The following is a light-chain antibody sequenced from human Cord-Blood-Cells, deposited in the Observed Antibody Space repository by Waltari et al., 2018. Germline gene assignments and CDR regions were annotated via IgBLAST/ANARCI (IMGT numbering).Light chain of an antibody. Sequence: SYELTQPPSVSVSPGQTASITCYGDKLGDKYACWYQHKPGQSPVLDIYKDSKRPSGLPERFSGSNSGNTATLTISGTQAMDEADYYCQAWDSSTVLFGGETKLTAL. CDR1: KLGDKY. CDR2: KDS. V-gene: IGLV3-1*01. J-gene: IGLJ2*01. CDR3: QAWDSSTVL.